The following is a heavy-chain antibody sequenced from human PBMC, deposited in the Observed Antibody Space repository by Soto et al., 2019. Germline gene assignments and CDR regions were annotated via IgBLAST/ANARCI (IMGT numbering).Heavy chain of an antibody. J-gene: IGHJ5*02. D-gene: IGHD3-22*01. CDR2: INHSGST. CDR1: GGSFSGYY. CDR3: ARLGGYYQSLDP. Sequence: PSETLSLTCAVYGGSFSGYYWTWIRQPPGTGLEWIGEINHSGSTNYNPSLKSRVTISVDTSKNQFSLKLSSVTAADTAVYYCARLGGYYQSLDPWGPGTLVTVSS. V-gene: IGHV4-34*01.